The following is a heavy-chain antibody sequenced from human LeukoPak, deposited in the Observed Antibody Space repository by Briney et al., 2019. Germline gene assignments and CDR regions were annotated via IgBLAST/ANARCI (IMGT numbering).Heavy chain of an antibody. D-gene: IGHD2-15*01. Sequence: PSETLSLTCTVSGGSFSSSSYYWGWIRQPPGKGLEWIGSVYSGTTYHTPSLKSRVAISVDTSKNQFSLKLSSVTAADTAVYYCARHHSNTLVWGKGTTVTVSS. CDR3: ARHHSNTLV. V-gene: IGHV4-39*01. CDR1: GGSFSSSSYY. J-gene: IGHJ6*04. CDR2: VYSGTT.